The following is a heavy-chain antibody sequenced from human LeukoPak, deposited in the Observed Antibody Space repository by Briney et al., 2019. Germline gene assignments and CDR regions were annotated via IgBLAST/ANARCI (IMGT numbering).Heavy chain of an antibody. D-gene: IGHD4-17*01. CDR1: GYTLTELS. CDR2: FDPEDGET. CDR3: ATVDYGDQTEHFQY. J-gene: IGHJ1*01. Sequence: ASVKVSCKVSGYTLTELSMHWVRQAPGKGLEWMGGFDPEDGETIYAQKFQGRVTMTEDTSTDTAYMELSSLRSEDTAVYYCATVDYGDQTEHFQYWGQGTLVTVSS. V-gene: IGHV1-24*01.